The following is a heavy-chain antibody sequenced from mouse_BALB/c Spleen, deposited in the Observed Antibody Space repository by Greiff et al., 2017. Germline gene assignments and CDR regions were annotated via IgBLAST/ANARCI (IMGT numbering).Heavy chain of an antibody. CDR2: ISYDGSN. CDR3: ARKGTGYAMDY. J-gene: IGHJ4*01. Sequence: EVQLQESGPGLVKPSQSLSLTCSVTGYSITSGYYWNWIRQFPGNKLEWMGYISYDGSNNYNPSLKNRISITRDSSKNQFFLKLNSVTTEDTATYYCARKGTGYAMDYWGQGTSVTVSS. D-gene: IGHD4-1*01. CDR1: GYSITSGYY. V-gene: IGHV3-6*02.